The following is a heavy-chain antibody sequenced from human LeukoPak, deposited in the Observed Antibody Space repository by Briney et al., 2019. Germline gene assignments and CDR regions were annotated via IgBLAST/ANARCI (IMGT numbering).Heavy chain of an antibody. D-gene: IGHD3-3*01. CDR3: ASRYDFWSGYYFDY. Sequence: GGSLRLSCAASGFSFSSYRMNWVRQAPGKGLEWVSGISGSGDSTCYADSVKGRFTISRDNAKNSLYLQMNSLRAEDTAVYYCASRYDFWSGYYFDYWGQGTLVTVSS. CDR1: GFSFSSYR. J-gene: IGHJ4*02. CDR2: ISGSGDST. V-gene: IGHV3-48*01.